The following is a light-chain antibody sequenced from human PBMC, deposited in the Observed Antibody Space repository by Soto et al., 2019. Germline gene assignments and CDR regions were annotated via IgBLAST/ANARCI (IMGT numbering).Light chain of an antibody. V-gene: IGKV1-27*01. CDR2: AAS. CDR3: QKYNRVQWT. J-gene: IGKJ1*01. CDR1: QGIRNY. Sequence: DIQMTQSPSSLSASVGDRVTITCRASQGIRNYLAWYQHKPGKVPKLLIYAASTLQSGVPSRFSGSGSGTDFTLTISSLQPEDVATYYCQKYNRVQWTFDQGTKVEIK.